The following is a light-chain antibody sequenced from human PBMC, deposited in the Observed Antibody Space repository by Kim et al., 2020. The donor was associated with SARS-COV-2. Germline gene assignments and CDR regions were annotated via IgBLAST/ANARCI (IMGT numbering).Light chain of an antibody. V-gene: IGKV1-12*01. CDR2: SAS. CDR1: QDISSW. J-gene: IGKJ2*01. Sequence: SASVGDRVTITCRASQDISSWLAWYQQKPGKAPNLLIYSASSLQSGVPSRFSGSGSGTDFTLTINSLQPEDFATYYCQQANSFPYTFGQGTNLEI. CDR3: QQANSFPYT.